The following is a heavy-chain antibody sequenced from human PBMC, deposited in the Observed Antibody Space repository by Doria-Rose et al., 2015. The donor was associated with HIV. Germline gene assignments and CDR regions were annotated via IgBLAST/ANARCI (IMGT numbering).Heavy chain of an antibody. CDR2: ISSTSAYI. D-gene: IGHD3-10*01. CDR1: GITFSSHR. J-gene: IGHJ4*02. Sequence: VQLVQTGGCMVRPGGSMRLSSATSGITFSSHRINWVHQAHGTGLQLVSSISSTSAYIHYADSVRGRFIISRDNARNLLYLQMDSLRAEDTAIYYCATGVTLGYWGQGTLVTVSS. V-gene: IGHV3-21*01. CDR3: ATGVTLGY.